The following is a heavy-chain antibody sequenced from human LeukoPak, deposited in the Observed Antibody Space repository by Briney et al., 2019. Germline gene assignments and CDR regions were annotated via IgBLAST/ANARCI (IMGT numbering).Heavy chain of an antibody. J-gene: IGHJ6*03. Sequence: SETLSLTCTVPSGSISSYYWSWIRQSPGKGLEWVGFIYYSGNTNYNPSLKSRVTISIDTSKNQFSLKLSSVTAADTAVYYCARGTHSYQLLIRYYYMDAWGKGTTVTASS. V-gene: IGHV4-59*01. CDR3: ARGTHSYQLLIRYYYMDA. CDR1: SGSISSYY. D-gene: IGHD2-2*01. CDR2: IYYSGNT.